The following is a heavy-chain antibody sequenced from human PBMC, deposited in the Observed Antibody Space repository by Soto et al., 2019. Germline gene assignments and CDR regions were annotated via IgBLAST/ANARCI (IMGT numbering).Heavy chain of an antibody. V-gene: IGHV3-15*07. J-gene: IGHJ4*02. D-gene: IGHD6-6*01. Sequence: GGSLRLSCAGSGFNFTYAWMNWVRQAPGKGLEWVGQIKSMTDGGTTDYAAPLKDRFTISRDDSKATLYLQMNSLKIEDTATYYCTTGRTASFWGQGTLVTVSS. CDR1: GFNFTYAW. CDR3: TTGRTASF. CDR2: IKSMTDGGTT.